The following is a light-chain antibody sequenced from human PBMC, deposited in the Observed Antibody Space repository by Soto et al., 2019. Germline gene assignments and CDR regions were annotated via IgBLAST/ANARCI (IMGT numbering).Light chain of an antibody. J-gene: IGKJ1*01. Sequence: IEITQSPPTLSRAPEERVTLFCRDSESVSTNLAWYQQKAGQAPRLLIYGASTRATGIPARFSGSGSGTEFTLTISSLQYEDFAVYYCQQYSIWRTFGQGTKVDIK. CDR3: QQYSIWRT. V-gene: IGKV3-15*01. CDR2: GAS. CDR1: ESVSTN.